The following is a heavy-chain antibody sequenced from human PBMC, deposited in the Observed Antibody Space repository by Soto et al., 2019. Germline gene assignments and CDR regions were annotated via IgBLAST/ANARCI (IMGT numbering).Heavy chain of an antibody. CDR1: GGSISSGDYY. CDR3: AREVYGITGTTFDP. CDR2: IYYSGST. V-gene: IGHV4-30-4*01. D-gene: IGHD1-7*01. Sequence: PSASLSLTCTVSGGSISSGDYYWSWIRQPPGKGLEWIGYIYYSGSTYYNPSLKSRVTISVDTSKNQFSLKLSSVTAADTAVYYCAREVYGITGTTFDPWGQGTLVTVSS. J-gene: IGHJ5*02.